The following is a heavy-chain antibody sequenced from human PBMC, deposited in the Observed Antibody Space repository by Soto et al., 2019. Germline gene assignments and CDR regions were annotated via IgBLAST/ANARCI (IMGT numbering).Heavy chain of an antibody. J-gene: IGHJ4*02. V-gene: IGHV1-2*02. CDR2: INPNSGGT. CDR1: GYTFTGYY. Sequence: ASVKVSCKASGYTFTGYYMHWVRQAPGQVLEWMGWINPNSGGTNYAQKFQGRVTMTRDTSISTAYMELSRLRSDDTAVYYCARVSGSYVHFDYWGQGTLVTISS. D-gene: IGHD1-26*01. CDR3: ARVSGSYVHFDY.